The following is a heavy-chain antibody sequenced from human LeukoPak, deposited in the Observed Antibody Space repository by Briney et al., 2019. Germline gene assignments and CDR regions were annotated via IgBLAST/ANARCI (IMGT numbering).Heavy chain of an antibody. CDR1: GYTFTSYY. J-gene: IGHJ3*02. CDR3: ATGRYSSGWPYEGAFDI. D-gene: IGHD6-19*01. V-gene: IGHV1-46*01. Sequence: GASVKVSCKASGYTFTSYYMHWVRQATGQGLEWMGIINPSGGSTSYAQKFQGRVTMTRDTSTSTVYMELSSLRSEDTAVYYCATGRYSSGWPYEGAFDIWGQGTMVTVSS. CDR2: INPSGGST.